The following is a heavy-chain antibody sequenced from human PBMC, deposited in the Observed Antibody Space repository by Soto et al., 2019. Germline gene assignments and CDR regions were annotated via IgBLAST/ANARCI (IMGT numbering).Heavy chain of an antibody. Sequence: SETLSLTCTVSGGSVSSGSYYWSWIRQPPGKGLEWIGYIYYSGSTNYNPSLKSRVTISVDTSKNQFSLKLSSVTAADTAVYYCARDYSYSSSSPYYYYGMDVWGQGTTVTVSS. D-gene: IGHD6-6*01. CDR3: ARDYSYSSSSPYYYYGMDV. V-gene: IGHV4-61*01. CDR1: GGSVSSGSYY. CDR2: IYYSGST. J-gene: IGHJ6*02.